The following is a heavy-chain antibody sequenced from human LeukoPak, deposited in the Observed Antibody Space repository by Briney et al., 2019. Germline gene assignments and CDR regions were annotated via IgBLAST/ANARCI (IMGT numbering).Heavy chain of an antibody. D-gene: IGHD3-16*02. CDR2: IIPIFGIA. Sequence: ASVKVSCKASGGTFSSYAISWVRQAPGQGLEWMGRIIPIFGIANYAQKFQGRVTITADKSTSTAYMKLSSLRSEDTAVYYCASSDGAYDYVWGSYRPWLNWGQGTLVTVSS. J-gene: IGHJ4*02. CDR1: GGTFSSYA. V-gene: IGHV1-69*04. CDR3: ASSDGAYDYVWGSYRPWLN.